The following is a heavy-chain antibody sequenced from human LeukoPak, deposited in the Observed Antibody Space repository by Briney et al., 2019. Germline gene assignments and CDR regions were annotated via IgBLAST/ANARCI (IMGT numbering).Heavy chain of an antibody. CDR2: ISSSGSTI. V-gene: IGHV3-11*04. D-gene: IGHD3-3*01. Sequence: PGGSLRLSCAASGFTFSDYYMSWIRQAPGKGLEWVSYISSSGSTIYYADSVKGRFTISRDNAKNSLYLQMNSLRAEDTAVYYCARDSTNTIFGVVYYYYYYYMDVWGKGTTVTVSS. CDR1: GFTFSDYY. CDR3: ARDSTNTIFGVVYYYYYYYMDV. J-gene: IGHJ6*03.